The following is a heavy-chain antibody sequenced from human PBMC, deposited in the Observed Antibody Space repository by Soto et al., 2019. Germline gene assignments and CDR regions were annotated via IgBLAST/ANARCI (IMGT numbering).Heavy chain of an antibody. V-gene: IGHV3-33*01. CDR1: GFTFSSYG. CDR2: IWYDGSNK. CDR3: ARVRSALYYYYGMDV. Sequence: QAGGSLRLSCAASGFTFSSYGMHWVRQAPGKGLEWVAVIWYDGSNKYYADSVKGRFTISRDNSKNTLYLQMNSLRAEDTAVYYCARVRSALYYYYGMDVWGQGTTVTVSS. J-gene: IGHJ6*02.